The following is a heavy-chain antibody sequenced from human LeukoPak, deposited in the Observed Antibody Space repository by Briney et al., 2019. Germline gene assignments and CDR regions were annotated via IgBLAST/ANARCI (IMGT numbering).Heavy chain of an antibody. D-gene: IGHD6-13*01. J-gene: IGHJ4*02. CDR2: ISAYNGNT. V-gene: IGHV1-18*04. CDR1: GYTFTGYY. CDR3: ARLKAAADEGYFDY. Sequence: ASVKVSCKASGYTFTGYYMHWVRQAPGQGLEWMGWISAYNGNTNYAQKLQGRVTMTTDTSTSTAYMELRSLRSDDTAVYYCARLKAAADEGYFDYWGQGTLVTVSS.